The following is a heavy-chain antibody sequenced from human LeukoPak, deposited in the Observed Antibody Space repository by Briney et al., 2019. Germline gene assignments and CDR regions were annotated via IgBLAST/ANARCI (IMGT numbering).Heavy chain of an antibody. J-gene: IGHJ4*02. V-gene: IGHV3-21*01. CDR3: ARYSGSYPTGKFDY. D-gene: IGHD1-26*01. CDR1: GFTFSSYG. CDR2: ISSSSSYI. Sequence: PGGTLRLSCAASGFTFSSYGMSWVRQAPGKGLEWVSSISSSSSYIYYADSVKGRFTISRDNAKNSLYLQMNSLRAEDTAVYYCARYSGSYPTGKFDYWGQGTLVTVSS.